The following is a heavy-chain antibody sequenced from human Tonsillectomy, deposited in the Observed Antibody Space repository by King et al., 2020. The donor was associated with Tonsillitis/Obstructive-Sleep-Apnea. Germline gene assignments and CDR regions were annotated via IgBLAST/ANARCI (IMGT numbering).Heavy chain of an antibody. V-gene: IGHV4-59*08. CDR1: GDSISSYY. CDR3: ARGGGYYYMDV. CDR2: IYYSGST. Sequence: VQLQESGPGLVKPSETLSLTYTVSGDSISSYYWSWIRHPPGKGLEWIGYIYYSGSTNYNPSLKSRVTISIDTSKNQLSLKLSSVTAADTAVYYCARGGGYYYMDVWGKGTTVTVSS. D-gene: IGHD2-15*01. J-gene: IGHJ6*03.